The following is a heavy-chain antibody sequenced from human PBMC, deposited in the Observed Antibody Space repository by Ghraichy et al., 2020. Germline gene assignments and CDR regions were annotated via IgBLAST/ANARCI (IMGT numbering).Heavy chain of an antibody. Sequence: GGSLRLSCAASGFSFSDYAMSWVRQAPEKGLEWVSAIRGSGGDTWYADAVRGRFAISRDNSKNTLYLQLNSLRAEDTAVYYCAKGTDGYCGGGGCYPNDYWGQGTLVTVSS. J-gene: IGHJ4*02. CDR1: GFSFSDYA. CDR3: AKGTDGYCGGGGCYPNDY. CDR2: IRGSGGDT. V-gene: IGHV3-23*01. D-gene: IGHD2-15*01.